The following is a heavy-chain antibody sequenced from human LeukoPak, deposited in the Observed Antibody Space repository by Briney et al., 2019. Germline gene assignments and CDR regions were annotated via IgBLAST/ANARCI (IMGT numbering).Heavy chain of an antibody. J-gene: IGHJ4*02. V-gene: IGHV1-24*01. CDR2: FDPEDGET. Sequence: ASVKVSCKVSGYTLTVLSMHWVRQAPGKGLEWMGGFDPEDGETIYAQKFQGRVTMTEDTSTDTAYMELSSLRSEDTAVYYCATPPPKSSSSWYFYYFDYWGQGTLVTVSS. CDR3: ATPPPKSSSSWYFYYFDY. D-gene: IGHD6-13*01. CDR1: GYTLTVLS.